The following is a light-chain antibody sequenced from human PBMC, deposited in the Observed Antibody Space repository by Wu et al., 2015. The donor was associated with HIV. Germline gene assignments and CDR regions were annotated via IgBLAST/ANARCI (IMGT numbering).Light chain of an antibody. CDR3: QQYGSSSWT. V-gene: IGKV3-20*01. Sequence: EIVLTQSPVTLSLSPGERATLSCRASQSVSSSYLAWYQXKPGQAPRLLIYGASSRATGIPDRFSGSGSGTDFTLTISRLEPEDFAVYYCQQYGSSSWTFGQGTKVEIK. J-gene: IGKJ1*01. CDR1: QSVSSSY. CDR2: GAS.